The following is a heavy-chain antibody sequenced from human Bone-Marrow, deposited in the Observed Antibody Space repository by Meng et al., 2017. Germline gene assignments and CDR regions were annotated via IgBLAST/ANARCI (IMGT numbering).Heavy chain of an antibody. D-gene: IGHD3-10*01. CDR1: GLSFSNCW. CDR2: INQDGSET. Sequence: GESLKISCAAAGLSFSNCWMSWVRQAPGKGLEWVAYINQDGSETNYVESVKGRFSISRDNAKNSLYLQMNSLRAEDTAVYYCARDKLLWFGESQGPWGQGTLVTVSS. V-gene: IGHV3-7*01. J-gene: IGHJ5*02. CDR3: ARDKLLWFGESQGP.